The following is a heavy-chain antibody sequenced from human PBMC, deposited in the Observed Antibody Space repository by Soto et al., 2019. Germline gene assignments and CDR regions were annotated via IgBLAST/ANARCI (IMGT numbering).Heavy chain of an antibody. Sequence: GGSLRLSCAASGFTFSSYAMHWVRQAPGKGLEWVAVISYDGSNKYYADSVKGRFTISRDNSKNTLYLQMNSLRAEDTAVYFCARDRRIQLWFRFDYWGQVHLVTVSS. V-gene: IGHV3-30-3*01. D-gene: IGHD5-18*01. CDR3: ARDRRIQLWFRFDY. CDR1: GFTFSSYA. J-gene: IGHJ4*02. CDR2: ISYDGSNK.